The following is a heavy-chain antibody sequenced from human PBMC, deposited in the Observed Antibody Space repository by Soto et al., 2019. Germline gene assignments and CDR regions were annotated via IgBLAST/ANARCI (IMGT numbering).Heavy chain of an antibody. CDR1: GGTFSSYA. CDR3: ASEEMATTMSPFDY. J-gene: IGHJ4*02. V-gene: IGHV1-69*12. D-gene: IGHD5-18*01. Sequence: QVQLVQSGAEVKKPGSSVKVSCKASGGTFSSYAISWVRQAPGQGLEWMGGIIPIFGTANYAQKFQGRVTITADESTSTAYMELSSLRSEDTAVYYCASEEMATTMSPFDYWGQGTLVTVSS. CDR2: IIPIFGTA.